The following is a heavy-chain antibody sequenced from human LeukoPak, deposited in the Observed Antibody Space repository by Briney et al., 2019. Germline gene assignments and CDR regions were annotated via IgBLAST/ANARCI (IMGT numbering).Heavy chain of an antibody. CDR1: GFTFSSYA. J-gene: IGHJ5*02. CDR3: ARDLRFGELFEGWFDP. Sequence: GGSLRLSCAASGFTFSSYAMHWVRQAPGKGLEWVSVIYSGGSGGSTYYADSVKGRFTISRDNSKNTLYLQMNSLRAEDTAVYYCARDLRFGELFEGWFDPWGQGTLVTVSS. CDR2: IYSGGSGGST. D-gene: IGHD3-10*01. V-gene: IGHV3-NL1*01.